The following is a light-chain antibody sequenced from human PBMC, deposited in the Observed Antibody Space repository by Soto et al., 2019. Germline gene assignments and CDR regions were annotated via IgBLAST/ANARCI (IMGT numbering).Light chain of an antibody. CDR1: QSISNF. CDR2: GAS. J-gene: IGKJ4*01. Sequence: EIVMTQSPATLSVSPGERAILSCRASQSISNFLAWYQQKPGQAPRLLIYGASTRATGIPARFSGSGSGTEFTLTINSPQSEDFAIYYCQQYNNWLSFGGGTKVEIK. V-gene: IGKV3-15*01. CDR3: QQYNNWLS.